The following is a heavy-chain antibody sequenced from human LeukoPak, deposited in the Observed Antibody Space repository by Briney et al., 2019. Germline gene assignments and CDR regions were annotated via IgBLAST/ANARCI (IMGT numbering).Heavy chain of an antibody. D-gene: IGHD5-12*01. CDR3: ARGGYSGYDYDY. CDR1: GYTFTSYD. CDR2: MNPNSGNT. V-gene: IGHV1-8*01. J-gene: IGHJ4*02. Sequence: ASVTVSCKASGYTFTSYDINWVRQATGQGLEWMGWMNPNSGNTGYAQKFQGRVTMTRNTSISTAYMELSSLRSEDTAVYYCARGGYSGYDYDYWGQGTLVTVSS.